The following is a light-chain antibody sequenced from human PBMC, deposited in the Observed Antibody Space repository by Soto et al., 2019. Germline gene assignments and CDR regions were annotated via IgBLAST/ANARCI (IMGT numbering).Light chain of an antibody. Sequence: DIQMTQSPSSLSASVGDRVTITFRASQNIRSYLNWYQQKPGKAPKLLIYAASILQSGVPSTFSGSGSGTDFTLTISSLQPEDFATYYCQQSYNSPPTFGRGTKVDIK. CDR3: QQSYNSPPT. CDR2: AAS. CDR1: QNIRSY. J-gene: IGKJ1*01. V-gene: IGKV1-39*01.